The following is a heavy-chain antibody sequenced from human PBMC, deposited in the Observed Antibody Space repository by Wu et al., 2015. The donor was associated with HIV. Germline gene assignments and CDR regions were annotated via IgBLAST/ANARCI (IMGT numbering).Heavy chain of an antibody. CDR3: AREAKGTNYGGNSAFDY. J-gene: IGHJ4*02. CDR2: INPNSGGT. Sequence: QVQLVQSGAEVKKPGASVKVSCKASGYTFTGYYMHWVRQAPGQGLEWMGWINPNSGGTNYAQKFQGRVTMTRDTSISTAYMELSRLRSDDTAVYYCAREAKGTNYGGNSAFDYVGPGNPGHRLL. V-gene: IGHV1-2*02. CDR1: GYTFTGYY. D-gene: IGHD4-23*01.